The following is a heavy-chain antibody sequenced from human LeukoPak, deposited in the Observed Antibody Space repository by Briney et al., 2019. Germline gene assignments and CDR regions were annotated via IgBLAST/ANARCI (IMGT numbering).Heavy chain of an antibody. V-gene: IGHV3-15*01. CDR1: GFTFSNAW. CDR3: TTFLITMVRGYFQH. Sequence: GGSLRLSCAASGFTFSNAWMSWVRQAPGKGLEWVGRIKSKTDGGTRDYAAPVKGRFTISGDDSKNTLYLQMNSLKTEDTAVYYCTTFLITMVRGYFQHWGQGTLVTVSS. D-gene: IGHD3-10*01. CDR2: IKSKTDGGTR. J-gene: IGHJ1*01.